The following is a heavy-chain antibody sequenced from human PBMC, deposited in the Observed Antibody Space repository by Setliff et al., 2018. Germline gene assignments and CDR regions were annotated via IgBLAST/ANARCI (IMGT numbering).Heavy chain of an antibody. CDR1: GGSMRSHY. D-gene: IGHD6-6*01. Sequence: SETLSLTCNVSGGSMRSHYWNWIRQPPGKGPEWIGDVYSTGTTTYNPLLKSRATMSVDTSRKNFSLRLTSVTAADTAVYYCARGGSTIASRPDLVYFDSWGRGALVTVSS. V-gene: IGHV4-4*08. J-gene: IGHJ4*02. CDR3: ARGGSTIASRPDLVYFDS. CDR2: VYSTGTT.